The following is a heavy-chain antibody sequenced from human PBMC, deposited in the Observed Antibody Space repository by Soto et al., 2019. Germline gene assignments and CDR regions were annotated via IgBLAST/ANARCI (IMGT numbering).Heavy chain of an antibody. D-gene: IGHD1-7*01. J-gene: IGHJ4*02. V-gene: IGHV1-2*02. CDR2: ISPNTGGT. CDR3: GRGRSGELVVFY. CDR1: GYIFTGYY. Sequence: ASVKVSCKASGYIFTGYYIHWVRQAPGQGREWMGEISPNTGGTKYAQKFQGRVTMTRDTSITTVYMELSNLSPDDTAVYYCGRGRSGELVVFYWGQGTPVT.